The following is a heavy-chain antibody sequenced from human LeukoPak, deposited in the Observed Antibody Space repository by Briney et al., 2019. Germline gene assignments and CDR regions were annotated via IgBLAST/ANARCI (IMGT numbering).Heavy chain of an antibody. Sequence: TTSETLSLTCTVSGGSISSYYWSWIRQPPGKGLEWIGYMHYSGSTNYNPSLKSRVTISVDTSKHQFSLKLNSVTSADTAVYYCARDTRYYDNSGYYYFDYWGRGTLVTVSS. CDR2: MHYSGST. CDR3: ARDTRYYDNSGYYYFDY. D-gene: IGHD3-22*01. CDR1: GGSISSYY. V-gene: IGHV4-59*01. J-gene: IGHJ4*02.